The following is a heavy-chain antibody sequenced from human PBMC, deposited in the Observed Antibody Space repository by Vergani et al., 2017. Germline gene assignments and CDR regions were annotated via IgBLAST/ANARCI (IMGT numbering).Heavy chain of an antibody. CDR1: GYTFTGYY. Sequence: QVQLVQSGAEVKKPGASVKVSCKASGYTFTGYYMHWVRQAPGQGLEWMGWINPNSGGTNYAKKFQGRVTMTRDTYISTAYMELSRLRSDDTAVYYCAGELSVLAVAGHYYYYNGMDVWGQGTTVTVSS. D-gene: IGHD6-19*01. CDR2: INPNSGGT. J-gene: IGHJ6*02. CDR3: AGELSVLAVAGHYYYYNGMDV. V-gene: IGHV1-2*02.